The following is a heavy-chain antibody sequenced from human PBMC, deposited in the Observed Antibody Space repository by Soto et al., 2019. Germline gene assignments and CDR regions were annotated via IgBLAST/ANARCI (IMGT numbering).Heavy chain of an antibody. Sequence: QVKLVQSGAEVKKPGASIKVSCKASGYMFTSYGINWVRQAPGQGPEWMGWISTYNGNTNYAQKHQGRVTMTTDTSTSTSYMDLKTLRSDDTAVYYCARDLGIAVAGLFQDWGQGTLVIVSS. V-gene: IGHV1-18*01. J-gene: IGHJ1*01. CDR1: GYMFTSYG. CDR3: ARDLGIAVAGLFQD. D-gene: IGHD6-19*01. CDR2: ISTYNGNT.